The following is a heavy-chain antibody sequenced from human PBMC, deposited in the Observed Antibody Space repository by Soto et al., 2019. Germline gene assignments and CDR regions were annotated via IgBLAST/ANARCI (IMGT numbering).Heavy chain of an antibody. CDR3: ASPRTWGSAFDI. J-gene: IGHJ3*02. CDR2: IYYSGST. V-gene: IGHV4-31*03. Sequence: SETLSLRCTVSVGSIISGGYYWSWIRQHPGKGLEWTGYIYYSGSTYYNPSLKSRVTISVDTSKNQFSLKLSSVTAADTAVYYCASPRTWGSAFDIWGQGTMVTVSS. CDR1: VGSIISGGYY. D-gene: IGHD7-27*01.